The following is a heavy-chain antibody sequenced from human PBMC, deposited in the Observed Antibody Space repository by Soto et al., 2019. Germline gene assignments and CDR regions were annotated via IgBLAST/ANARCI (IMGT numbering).Heavy chain of an antibody. V-gene: IGHV4-39*01. CDR2: FYYSGST. J-gene: IGHJ6*02. Sequence: SETLSLTCTVSGGSISSGPYSWGCIRQPPGKGLEWIGTFYYSGSTNYNPSLESRVTISVDTSKNQFSLKVSSVTAADTAVYYCARLGGYCSSTSCYGYCGMDVWGQGTTVT. CDR1: GGSISSGPYS. D-gene: IGHD2-2*01. CDR3: ARLGGYCSSTSCYGYCGMDV.